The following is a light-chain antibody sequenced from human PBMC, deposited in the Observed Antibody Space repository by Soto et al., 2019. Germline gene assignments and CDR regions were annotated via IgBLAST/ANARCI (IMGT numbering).Light chain of an antibody. CDR3: CSYAASNTFV. CDR1: SSDVGGYNY. Sequence: QSALTQPRSVSGSPGQSVTISCTGTSSDVGGYNYVSWYQQYSGKAPKVMIYDVSKWPSGVPDRFSGSKSGNTASLTISGLQAEDEADYYCCSYAASNTFVFGTGTNVTVL. V-gene: IGLV2-11*01. CDR2: DVS. J-gene: IGLJ1*01.